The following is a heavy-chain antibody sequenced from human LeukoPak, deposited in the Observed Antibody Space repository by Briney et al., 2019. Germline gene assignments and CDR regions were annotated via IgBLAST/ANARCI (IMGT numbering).Heavy chain of an antibody. CDR1: GFTFSSYA. J-gene: IGHJ4*02. CDR3: ARNDYDSSGFVDY. D-gene: IGHD3-22*01. CDR2: ISSNGGST. Sequence: GGSLRLSCAASGFTFSSYAMHWVRQAPGKGLEYVSAISSNGGSTYYANSVKGRFAISRDNSKNTLYLQMGSLRAEDMAVYYCARNDYDSSGFVDYWGQGTLVTVSS. V-gene: IGHV3-64*01.